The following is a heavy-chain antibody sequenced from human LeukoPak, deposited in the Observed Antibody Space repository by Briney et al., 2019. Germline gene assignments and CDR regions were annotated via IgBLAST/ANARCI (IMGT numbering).Heavy chain of an antibody. CDR2: IYHSGST. CDR1: GGSISSSNW. V-gene: IGHV4-4*02. Sequence: PSGTLSLTCAVSGGSISSSNWWSWVRQPPGKGLEWIGEIYHSGSTNYNPSLESRVTISVDKSKNQFSLKLSSVTAADTAVYYCARLKVAARFDYWGQGTLVTVSS. CDR3: ARLKVAARFDY. J-gene: IGHJ4*02. D-gene: IGHD2-15*01.